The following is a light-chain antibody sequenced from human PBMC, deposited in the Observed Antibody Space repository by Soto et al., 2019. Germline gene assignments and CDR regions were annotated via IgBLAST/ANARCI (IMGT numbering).Light chain of an antibody. CDR2: AAS. CDR3: LQVYSFPRT. CDR1: QDIGGS. J-gene: IGKJ1*01. V-gene: IGKV1-12*01. Sequence: DIQMTQSPSSLSASVGDRITITCRASQDIGGSLAWFQQKPGKAPQYLIQAASTLQSGVPSRFSGSGSGTEFILTINNLQPEDFASYFCLQVYSFPRTFGLGTKVDIK.